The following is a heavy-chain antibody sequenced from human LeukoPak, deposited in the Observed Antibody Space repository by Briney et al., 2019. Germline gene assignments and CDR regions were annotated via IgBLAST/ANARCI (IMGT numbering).Heavy chain of an antibody. CDR2: MNPNSGNT. CDR3: ARVAGNCGGDCYRLLY. D-gene: IGHD2-21*01. J-gene: IGHJ4*02. CDR1: GYTFTTYD. V-gene: IGHV1-8*01. Sequence: ASAKVSCKASGYTFTTYDINWVRQATGLGHEWLGWMNPNSGNTGYAQKFQGRVTMTRNISITTAYMELSNLRSEDTAVYYCARVAGNCGGDCYRLLYWGQGTLVTVSS.